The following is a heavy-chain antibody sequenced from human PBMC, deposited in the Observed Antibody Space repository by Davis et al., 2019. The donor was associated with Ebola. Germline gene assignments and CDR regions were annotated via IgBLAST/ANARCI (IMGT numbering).Heavy chain of an antibody. V-gene: IGHV3-30-3*01. Sequence: GESLKISCAASGFTFSSYAIHWVRQAPGKGLEWVALISFAGSTEFYVESVKGRFTISGDISKNTLYLQMNSLRSEDTATYFCARGSAVTADAFDLWGQGTLVTVSP. CDR3: ARGSAVTADAFDL. J-gene: IGHJ3*01. D-gene: IGHD6-19*01. CDR2: ISFAGSTE. CDR1: GFTFSSYA.